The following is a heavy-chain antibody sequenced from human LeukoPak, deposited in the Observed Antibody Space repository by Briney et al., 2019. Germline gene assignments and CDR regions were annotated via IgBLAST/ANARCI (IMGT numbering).Heavy chain of an antibody. CDR3: AKERRVMVQGVIINPPGFVFDY. D-gene: IGHD3-10*01. J-gene: IGHJ4*02. CDR2: ISGSGGST. V-gene: IGHV3-23*01. Sequence: PGGSLRLSCAASGFTFSSYSMNWVRQAPGKGLEWVSAISGSGGSTYYADSVKGRFTISRDNSKNTLYLQMNSLRAEDTAVYYCAKERRVMVQGVIINPPGFVFDYWGQGTLVTVSS. CDR1: GFTFSSYS.